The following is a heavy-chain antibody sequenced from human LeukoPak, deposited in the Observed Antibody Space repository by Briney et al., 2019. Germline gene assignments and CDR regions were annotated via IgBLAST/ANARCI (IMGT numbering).Heavy chain of an antibody. CDR1: GFTFSSYS. D-gene: IGHD3-22*01. CDR2: ISRTSHTI. CDR3: ARSPYYYYSSGYLYPSFFDY. J-gene: IGHJ4*02. V-gene: IGHV3-48*02. Sequence: GGSLRLSYAASGFTFSSYSMNWVRQAPGKRLEWVSYISRTSHTIYYADSLKGRFTISRDNAKNSLYLQMNKLRDEDTAVYYCARSPYYYYSSGYLYPSFFDYWGPGNLVTVSS.